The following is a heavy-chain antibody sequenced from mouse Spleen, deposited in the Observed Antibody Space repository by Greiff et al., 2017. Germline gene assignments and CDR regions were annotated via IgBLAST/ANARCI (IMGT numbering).Heavy chain of an antibody. J-gene: IGHJ3*01. V-gene: IGHV5-12-1*01. CDR3: ARDGAYGNPFAY. D-gene: IGHD2-1*01. CDR2: ISSGGGST. CDR1: GFTFSSYY. Sequence: EVQLMESGGGLVKLGGSLKLSCAASGFTFSSYYMSWVRQTPEKRLEWVATISSGGGSTYYPDSVKGRFTISRDNAKNTLYLQMSSLNSEDTAVYYCARDGAYGNPFAYWGQGTLVTVSA.